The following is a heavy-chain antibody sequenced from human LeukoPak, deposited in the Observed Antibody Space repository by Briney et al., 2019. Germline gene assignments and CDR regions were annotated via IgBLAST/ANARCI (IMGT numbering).Heavy chain of an antibody. CDR3: ARDGLRFLEWLLSPYFDY. CDR2: IKQDGSEK. CDR1: GFTFSSYW. Sequence: GGSLRLSCAASGFTFSSYWMSWVRQAPGKGLEWAANIKQDGSEKNYVDSVKGRFTISRDNAKNSLYLQMNSLRAEDTAVYYCARDGLRFLEWLLSPYFDYWGQGTLVTVSS. J-gene: IGHJ4*02. D-gene: IGHD3-3*01. V-gene: IGHV3-7*01.